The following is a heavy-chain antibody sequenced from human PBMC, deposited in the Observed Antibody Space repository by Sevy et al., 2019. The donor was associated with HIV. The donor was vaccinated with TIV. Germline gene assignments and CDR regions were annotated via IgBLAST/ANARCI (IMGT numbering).Heavy chain of an antibody. J-gene: IGHJ3*02. CDR3: GRRGGSSSSGASDI. CDR2: INAGNGNT. V-gene: IGHV1-3*01. CDR1: GYTFTSYA. Sequence: ASVKVSCKASGYTFTSYAMHWVRQAPGQRLEWMGWINAGNGNTKYSQKFQGRVTITRDTSPSTAYMELGSLRSEDTAVYYCGRRGGSSSSGASDIWGQGTMVTVSS. D-gene: IGHD6-6*01.